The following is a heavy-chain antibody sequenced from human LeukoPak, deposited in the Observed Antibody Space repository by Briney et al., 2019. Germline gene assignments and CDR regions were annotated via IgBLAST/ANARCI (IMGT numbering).Heavy chain of an antibody. V-gene: IGHV3-23*01. D-gene: IGHD1-26*01. CDR2: ISGSGGST. J-gene: IGHJ4*02. CDR3: AKGPVSGSRFPFDY. CDR1: GFTFSSYA. Sequence: GGSLRLSCAVSGFTFSSYAMSWVRQAPGKGLEWVSVISGSGGSTYYADSVKGRFTISRDISKNTVYLQMDSLRAEDTAVYYCAKGPVSGSRFPFDYWGQGTLVTVSS.